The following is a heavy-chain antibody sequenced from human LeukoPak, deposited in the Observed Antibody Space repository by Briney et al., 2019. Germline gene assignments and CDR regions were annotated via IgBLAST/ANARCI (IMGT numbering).Heavy chain of an antibody. J-gene: IGHJ4*02. D-gene: IGHD6-19*01. CDR2: IYGGGDI. Sequence: GGSLRLSCEVSGFTVSSNIMSWVRQAPGKGLEWVSVIYGGGDIYYADSVRGRFTISRDNSMNTLYLQINSLRVEDTAVYYCAREVYNTGLAYWGQGTLVTVSS. CDR1: GFTVSSNI. CDR3: AREVYNTGLAY. V-gene: IGHV3-53*01.